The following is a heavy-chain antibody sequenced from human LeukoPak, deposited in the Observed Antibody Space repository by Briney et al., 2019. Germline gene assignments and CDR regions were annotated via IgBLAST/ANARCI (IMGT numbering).Heavy chain of an antibody. J-gene: IGHJ6*02. D-gene: IGHD2-15*01. V-gene: IGHV3-9*01. CDR1: GFKFDDYA. Sequence: GRSLRLSCAASGFKFDDYAMDWVRQIPGKGLEWVSGTNWDANNIGYADSVKGRFTISRDNAKNSLYLQMTSLRAEDTALYFCAKDSGSCSGGSCHRDYYGLDVWGQGTTVIVSS. CDR2: TNWDANNI. CDR3: AKDSGSCSGGSCHRDYYGLDV.